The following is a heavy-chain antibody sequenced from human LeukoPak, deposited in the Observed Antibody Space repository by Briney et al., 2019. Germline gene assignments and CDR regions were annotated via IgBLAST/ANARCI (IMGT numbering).Heavy chain of an antibody. CDR1: GGSISSGDYY. J-gene: IGHJ3*02. CDR2: IYYSGST. V-gene: IGHV4-30-4*08. Sequence: SQTLSLTCTVSGGSISSGDYYWSWIRQPPGKGLEWIGYIYYSGSTYYNPSLKSRVTISVDTSKNQFSLKLSSVTAADTAVYYCARAPFVVPDAIDAFDIWGQGTMVTVSS. CDR3: ARAPFVVPDAIDAFDI. D-gene: IGHD2-2*01.